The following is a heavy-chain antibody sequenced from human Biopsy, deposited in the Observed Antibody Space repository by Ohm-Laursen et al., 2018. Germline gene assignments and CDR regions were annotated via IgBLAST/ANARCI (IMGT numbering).Heavy chain of an antibody. CDR3: ARLTRRGNIIFFDY. Sequence: TLSLTCSVSGDSINSSYWSWIRQPPGKGLEWIGFISNSGNTNYNPSLKSRVTISVDTPKNQISLKLISVTASDTAIYYCARLTRRGNIIFFDYWGQGTLVAVSS. CDR2: ISNSGNT. CDR1: GDSINSSY. J-gene: IGHJ4*02. D-gene: IGHD1-26*01. V-gene: IGHV4-59*08.